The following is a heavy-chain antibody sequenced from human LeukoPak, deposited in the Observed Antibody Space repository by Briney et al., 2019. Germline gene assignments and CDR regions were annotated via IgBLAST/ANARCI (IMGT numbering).Heavy chain of an antibody. J-gene: IGHJ6*03. D-gene: IGHD6-13*01. CDR3: ARGQHLSSSWYYYYYYYMDV. Sequence: PSETLPLTCAVYGGSFSGYYWSWIRQPPGKGLEWIGEINHSGSTNYNPSLKSRVTISVDTSKNQFSLKLSSVTAADTAVYYCARGQHLSSSWYYYYYYYMDVWGKGTTVTVSS. CDR2: INHSGST. CDR1: GGSFSGYY. V-gene: IGHV4-34*01.